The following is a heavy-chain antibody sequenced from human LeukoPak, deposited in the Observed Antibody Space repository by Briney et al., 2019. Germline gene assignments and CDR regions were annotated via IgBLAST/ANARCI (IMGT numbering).Heavy chain of an antibody. CDR2: IYSSGST. D-gene: IGHD2-15*01. CDR3: ARVYFAGFTKSYCSGGSCYSFWFDP. J-gene: IGHJ5*02. V-gene: IGHV4-39*07. CDR1: GASISGSGYY. Sequence: KPSETLSLTCTVSGASISGSGYYWGWIRQPPGKGLEWIGSIYSSGSTYYNASLQSRVTISVDTSKNQFSLKLSSVTAADTAVYYCARVYFAGFTKSYCSGGSCYSFWFDPWGQGTLVTVSS.